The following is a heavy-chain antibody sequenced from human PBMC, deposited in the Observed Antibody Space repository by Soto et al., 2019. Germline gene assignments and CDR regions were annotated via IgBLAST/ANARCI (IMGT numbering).Heavy chain of an antibody. V-gene: IGHV1-3*01. CDR2: INAGNGNT. CDR1: GYTFTSYA. J-gene: IGHJ4*02. CDR3: AREYSSSSGSDY. D-gene: IGHD6-6*01. Sequence: QVQLVQSGAEVKKPGASVKVSCKASGYTFTSYAMHWVRQAPGQRLEWMGWINAGNGNTKYSQKFQGRVTITRDTTASTAYMELSSLRSEDTAVYYCAREYSSSSGSDYWGQGTLVTVSS.